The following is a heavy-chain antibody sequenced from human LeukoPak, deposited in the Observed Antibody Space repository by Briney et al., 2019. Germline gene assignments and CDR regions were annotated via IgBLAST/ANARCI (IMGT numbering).Heavy chain of an antibody. CDR1: GGSFSGYY. D-gene: IGHD3-10*01. J-gene: IGHJ4*02. Sequence: PSETLSLTCAVYGGSFSGYYWSWIRQPPGKGLEWIGEINHSGSANYNPSLKSRVTISVDTSKNQFSLKLSSVTAADTAVYYCARAGEYGSGDYFDYWGQGTLVTVSS. CDR2: INHSGSA. CDR3: ARAGEYGSGDYFDY. V-gene: IGHV4-34*01.